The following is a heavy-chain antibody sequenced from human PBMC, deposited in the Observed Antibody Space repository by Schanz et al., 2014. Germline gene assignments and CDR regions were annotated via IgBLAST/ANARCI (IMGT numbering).Heavy chain of an antibody. D-gene: IGHD2-8*01. J-gene: IGHJ4*02. Sequence: QVQLVESGGTLVKPGGSLRLSCVVSGFTFSDYYMSWIRQAPGKGLEWVSYISSSSIYTNYADSVKGRFTISRDNPKNSLYLQMNSLRAEDTAVYYCAREYASTWFESNVMAGRIDNWGQGTLVTVSS. CDR3: AREYASTWFESNVMAGRIDN. CDR1: GFTFSDYY. CDR2: ISSSSIYT. V-gene: IGHV3-11*06.